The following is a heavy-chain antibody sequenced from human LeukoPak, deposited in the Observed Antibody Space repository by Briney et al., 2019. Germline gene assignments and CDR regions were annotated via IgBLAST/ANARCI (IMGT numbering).Heavy chain of an antibody. Sequence: SETLSLTCSVSGGSVSSYYWSWIRQPPGKGLEWIGYVYYTGSTNYNPSLKSRVTMFEDKSKNQFSLRLYSVTVADTAVYYCARHFAYSSSSYFDYWGQGSLVTASS. V-gene: IGHV4-59*08. J-gene: IGHJ4*02. CDR1: GGSVSSYY. CDR3: ARHFAYSSSSYFDY. D-gene: IGHD6-6*01. CDR2: VYYTGST.